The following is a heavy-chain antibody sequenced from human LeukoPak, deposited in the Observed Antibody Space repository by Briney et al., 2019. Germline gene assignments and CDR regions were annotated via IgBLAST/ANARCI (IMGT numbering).Heavy chain of an antibody. CDR1: TGSISSSSYY. CDR2: IYYSGNT. Sequence: SETLSLTCTVSTGSISSSSYYWRWIRQPPGKGLEWIGSIYYSGNTYYNPSPKSRGTISVDTSKNQFSLKLSSVTAADTAVYYCARQSTAMGTFDYWGQRTPVPVSS. V-gene: IGHV4-39*01. J-gene: IGHJ4*02. D-gene: IGHD5-18*01. CDR3: ARQSTAMGTFDY.